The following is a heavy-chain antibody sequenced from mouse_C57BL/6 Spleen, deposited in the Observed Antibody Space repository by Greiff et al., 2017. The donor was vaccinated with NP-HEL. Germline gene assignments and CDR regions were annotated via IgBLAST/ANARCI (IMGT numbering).Heavy chain of an antibody. D-gene: IGHD2-1*01. CDR1: GYTFTDYY. CDR3: ARDYGNFDY. Sequence: EVQLQQSGPELVKPGASVKISCKASGYTFTDYYMNWVKQSHGKSLEWIGDINPKNGGTSYNQKFKGKATLTVDKSSSTAYMELRSLTSEDSAVYYSARDYGNFDYWGQGTTLTVSS. CDR2: INPKNGGT. J-gene: IGHJ2*01. V-gene: IGHV1-26*01.